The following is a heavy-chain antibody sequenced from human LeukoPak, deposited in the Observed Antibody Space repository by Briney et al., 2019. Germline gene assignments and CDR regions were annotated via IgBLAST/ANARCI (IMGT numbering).Heavy chain of an antibody. CDR3: ASWAGGNEPVASFDY. J-gene: IGHJ4*02. V-gene: IGHV1-2*02. CDR2: INLYNGAT. D-gene: IGHD1-14*01. CDR1: GYSFTAYY. Sequence: ASVTVSCKPTGYSFTAYYIFWMRQAPGQGVECMGWINLYNGATKYAQRFQSRVTMTRDTSISTAYMELSRLRSDDTATYYCASWAGGNEPVASFDYWGQGTLVTVSS.